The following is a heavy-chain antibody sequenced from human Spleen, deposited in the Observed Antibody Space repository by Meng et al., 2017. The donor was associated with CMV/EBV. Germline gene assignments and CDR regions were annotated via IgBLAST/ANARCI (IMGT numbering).Heavy chain of an antibody. CDR1: GGSFSGYY. CDR3: ARGPFSFDP. CDR2: INHSGST. Sequence: VQLQRWCAGLSTPSETLSLTCAVYGGSFSGYYWSWIRQPPGKGLEWIGEINHSGSTNYNPSLKSRVTISVDTSKNQFSLKLSSVTAADTAVYYCARGPFSFDPWGQGTLVTVSS. V-gene: IGHV4-34*01. J-gene: IGHJ5*02. D-gene: IGHD1-1*01.